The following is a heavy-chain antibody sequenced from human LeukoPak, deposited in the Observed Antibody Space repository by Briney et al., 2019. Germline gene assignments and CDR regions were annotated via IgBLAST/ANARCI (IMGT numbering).Heavy chain of an antibody. J-gene: IGHJ3*02. Sequence: GWSLRLSCAASVFTFSDYYMSWIRQAPAKGLEGVSYISSSGSTIYYADSVKGRFTISRDNAKNSLYLQMNSLRAEDTAVYYCARRNEVSWFNTDAFDIWGQGTMVTVSS. V-gene: IGHV3-11*01. CDR2: ISSSGSTI. CDR3: ARRNEVSWFNTDAFDI. D-gene: IGHD1-1*01. CDR1: VFTFSDYY.